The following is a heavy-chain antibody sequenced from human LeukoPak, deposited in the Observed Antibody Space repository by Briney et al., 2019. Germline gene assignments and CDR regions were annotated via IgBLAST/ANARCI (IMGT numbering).Heavy chain of an antibody. Sequence: PSETLSLTCTVSGGSISSYYWSWIRQPARKGLEWIGRTYTSGSTNYNPSLKSRVTMSVDTSKNQFSLKLSSVTAADTAVYYCARDGSSSWYGGWFDPWGQGTLVTVSS. J-gene: IGHJ5*02. CDR2: TYTSGST. CDR1: GGSISSYY. D-gene: IGHD6-13*01. V-gene: IGHV4-4*07. CDR3: ARDGSSSWYGGWFDP.